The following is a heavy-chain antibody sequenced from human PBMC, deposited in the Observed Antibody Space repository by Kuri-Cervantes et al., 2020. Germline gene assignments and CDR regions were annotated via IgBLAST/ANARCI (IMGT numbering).Heavy chain of an antibody. Sequence: GSLRLSCAASGLTFSDHYMDWVRQAPGKGPEWIGAIHYRGSTYYSPSLKSRVTISVDTSGNQFSLKLSSVTAADTAVYYCASAYGDYAHLGYWGQGTLVTVSS. CDR1: GLTFSDHY. J-gene: IGHJ4*02. D-gene: IGHD4-17*01. CDR3: ASAYGDYAHLGY. V-gene: IGHV4-34*01. CDR2: IHYRGST.